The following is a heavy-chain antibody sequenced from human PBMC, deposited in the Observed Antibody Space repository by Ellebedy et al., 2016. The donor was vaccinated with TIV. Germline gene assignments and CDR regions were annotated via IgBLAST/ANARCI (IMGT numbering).Heavy chain of an antibody. CDR2: IKPDGSGK. Sequence: GGSLRLSXAASGFTFSRSWMSWVRQAPGRGLEWVANIKPDGSGKYYVDSVRGRFTMSRDNAENSLYLLMNSLRAEDTAVYFCARPGCSGGTCYPDWGQGTLVTVSS. CDR3: ARPGCSGGTCYPD. D-gene: IGHD2-15*01. V-gene: IGHV3-7*03. J-gene: IGHJ4*02. CDR1: GFTFSRSW.